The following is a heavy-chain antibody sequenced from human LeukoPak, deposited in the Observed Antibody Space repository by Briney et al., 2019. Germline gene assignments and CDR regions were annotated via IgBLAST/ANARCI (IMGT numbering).Heavy chain of an antibody. CDR1: GGSINNYY. Sequence: PSETLSLTRTVSGGSINNYYWSWIRQPPGNGLEWIGFIYNSGTTNSNPSLKSRVTISVDTSKNQISLELRSVTTADTAVYYCARSAQRAVWWFDPWGQGALVTVSS. CDR2: IYNSGTT. D-gene: IGHD2-21*01. CDR3: ARSAQRAVWWFDP. J-gene: IGHJ5*02. V-gene: IGHV4-59*01.